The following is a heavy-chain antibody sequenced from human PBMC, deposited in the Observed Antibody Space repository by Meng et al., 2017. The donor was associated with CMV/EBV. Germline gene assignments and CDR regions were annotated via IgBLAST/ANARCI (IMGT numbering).Heavy chain of an antibody. V-gene: IGHV4-59*01. J-gene: IGHJ4*02. CDR1: GGSISSYY. CDR3: ARARYDSSGYYYYFDY. D-gene: IGHD3-22*01. Sequence: GSLRLSCTVSGGSISSYYWSWIRQPPGKGLEWTGYIYYSGSTNYNPSLKSRVTISVDTSKNQFSLKLSSVTAADTAVYYCARARYDSSGYYYYFDYWGQGTLVTVSS. CDR2: IYYSGST.